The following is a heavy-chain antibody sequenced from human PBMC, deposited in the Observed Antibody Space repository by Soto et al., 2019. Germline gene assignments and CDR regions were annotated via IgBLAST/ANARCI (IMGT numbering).Heavy chain of an antibody. J-gene: IGHJ6*02. Sequence: GGSLRLSCAASGFTFSSEAMSWVRQAPGKGLEWVSFISASGVSTYYADSGKGRFTISRDNSKNTVFLQMNSLRVEDTAVYYCAKGSALGGLDVWGQGTTVTVSS. CDR2: ISASGVST. CDR3: AKGSALGGLDV. V-gene: IGHV3-23*01. D-gene: IGHD3-16*01. CDR1: GFTFSSEA.